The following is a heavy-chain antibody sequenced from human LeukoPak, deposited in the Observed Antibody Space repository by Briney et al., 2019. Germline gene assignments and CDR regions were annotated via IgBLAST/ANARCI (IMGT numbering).Heavy chain of an antibody. V-gene: IGHV1-18*01. CDR2: ISAYNGNT. J-gene: IGHJ4*02. Sequence: VASVKVSCKASGYTFTSYGISWVRQAPGQGLEWMGWISAYNGNTNYAQKLQGRVTMTTDTSTSTAYMELRSLRSDDTAVYYCARGGTSGWRTPNDDYWGQGTLVTVSS. CDR1: GYTFTSYG. CDR3: ARGGTSGWRTPNDDY. D-gene: IGHD6-19*01.